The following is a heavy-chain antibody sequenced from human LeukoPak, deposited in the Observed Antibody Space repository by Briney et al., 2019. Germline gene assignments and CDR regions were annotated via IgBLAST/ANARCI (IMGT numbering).Heavy chain of an antibody. CDR1: GGSISSSSYY. V-gene: IGHV4-39*01. CDR3: ARQDVLPGPSYAFDI. J-gene: IGHJ3*02. Sequence: SETLSLTCTVSGGSISSSSYYWGWIRQPPGKGLEWIGSIYYSGSTYYNPSLKSRVTISVDTSKNQFSLKLSSVTAADTAVYYCARQDVLPGPSYAFDIWGQGTMVTVSS. D-gene: IGHD2/OR15-2a*01. CDR2: IYYSGST.